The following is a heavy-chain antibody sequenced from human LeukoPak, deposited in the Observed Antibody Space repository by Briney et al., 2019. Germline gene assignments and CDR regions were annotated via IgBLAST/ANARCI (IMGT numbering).Heavy chain of an antibody. V-gene: IGHV1-18*01. J-gene: IGHJ6*02. Sequence: ASVKVSCKASGYTFTSYGISWVRQAPGQGLEWMGGISAYNGNTNYAQKLQGRVTMTTDTSTRTAYMELRSLRSDDTAVYYCARDRDMRDYYYGMDVWGQGTTVTVSS. CDR3: ARDRDMRDYYYGMDV. CDR2: ISAYNGNT. CDR1: GYTFTSYG. D-gene: IGHD2-15*01.